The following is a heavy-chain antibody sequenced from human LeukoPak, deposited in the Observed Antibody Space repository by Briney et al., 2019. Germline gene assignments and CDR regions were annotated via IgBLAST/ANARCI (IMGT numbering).Heavy chain of an antibody. Sequence: PSETLSPTCTVSGGSISSTTYFWGWIRQPPGKGLEWIGSIYYSGSPYYNPSLKSRVTISVDTSKNQLSLRLSSVTAADTAVYYCARHWSWYVDYWGRGTLVTVSS. CDR2: IYYSGSP. CDR3: ARHWSWYVDY. CDR1: GGSISSTTYF. J-gene: IGHJ4*02. D-gene: IGHD6-13*01. V-gene: IGHV4-39*01.